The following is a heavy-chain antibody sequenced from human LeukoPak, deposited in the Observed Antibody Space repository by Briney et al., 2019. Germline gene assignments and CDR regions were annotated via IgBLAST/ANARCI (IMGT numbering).Heavy chain of an antibody. CDR3: ASGYSSDYGGNVY. V-gene: IGHV3-21*01. Sequence: NPGGSLRLSCAASGSTFSSYSMNWVRQAPGKGLEWVSSISSSSSYIYYADSVKGRFTISRDNAKNSLYLQMNSLSIEDTAVYYCASGYSSDYGGNVYWGRGTLVTVSS. J-gene: IGHJ4*02. CDR2: ISSSSSYI. D-gene: IGHD4-23*01. CDR1: GSTFSSYS.